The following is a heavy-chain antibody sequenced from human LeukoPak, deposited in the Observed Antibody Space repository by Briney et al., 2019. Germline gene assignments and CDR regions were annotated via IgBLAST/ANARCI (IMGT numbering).Heavy chain of an antibody. CDR2: IIPILGIA. J-gene: IGHJ3*02. Sequence: SVKVSCKASGGTFSSYAISWVRQAPGQGLEWMGRIIPILGIANYAQKFQGRVTITADKSTSTAYMELSSLRSEDTAVYYCAREGIVVVVAAIVDAFDIWGQGTMVTVSS. V-gene: IGHV1-69*04. CDR3: AREGIVVVVAAIVDAFDI. D-gene: IGHD2-15*01. CDR1: GGTFSSYA.